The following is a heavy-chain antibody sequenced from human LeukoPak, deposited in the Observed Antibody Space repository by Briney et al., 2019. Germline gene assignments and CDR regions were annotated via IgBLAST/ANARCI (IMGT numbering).Heavy chain of an antibody. V-gene: IGHV3-7*01. CDR3: AIWASGNS. Sequence: GGSLRLSCAASGFTFDRSWLNWVRQAPGRGLEWVANMDRSGSQKLYVDSVKGRFTISKDNPATSLYLEMNSLRTEDTAIYYCAIWASGNSWGQGTLVTVSS. CDR1: GFTFDRSW. J-gene: IGHJ4*02. CDR2: MDRSGSQK. D-gene: IGHD3-10*01.